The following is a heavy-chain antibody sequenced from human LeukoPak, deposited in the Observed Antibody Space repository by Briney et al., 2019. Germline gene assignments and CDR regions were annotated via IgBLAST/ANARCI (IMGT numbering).Heavy chain of an antibody. V-gene: IGHV1-2*02. D-gene: IGHD3-22*01. CDR1: GYTFTSYG. CDR3: ARDRYYYDSSGYYRPIGY. Sequence: ASVKVSCKASGYTFTSYGISWVRQAPGQGLEWMGWINPNSGGTNYAQKFQGRVTMTRDTSISTAYMELSRLRSDDTAVYYCARDRYYYDSSGYYRPIGYWGQGTLVTVSS. CDR2: INPNSGGT. J-gene: IGHJ4*02.